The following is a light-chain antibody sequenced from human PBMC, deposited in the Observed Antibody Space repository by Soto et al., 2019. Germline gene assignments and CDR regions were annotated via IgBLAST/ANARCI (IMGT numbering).Light chain of an antibody. V-gene: IGKV1-39*01. J-gene: IGKJ4*01. CDR3: QQIYHLPLT. CDR2: SAS. Sequence: DIQMTQSPSSVSAFVGESVTITCHASQRISAFLNWYHQKPGKAPKLLIYSASYLQSGVPSIFSGSGSGTDFTLSLVFLQPEDSGSYCCQQIYHLPLTFGGGTKVEI. CDR1: QRISAF.